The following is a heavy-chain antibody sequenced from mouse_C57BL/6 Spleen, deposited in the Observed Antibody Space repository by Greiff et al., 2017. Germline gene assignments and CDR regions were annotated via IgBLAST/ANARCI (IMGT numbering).Heavy chain of an antibody. D-gene: IGHD3-2*02. CDR1: GYTFTDYY. CDR2: INPNNGGT. Sequence: EVQLQQSGPELVKPGASVKISCKASGYTFTDYYMNWVKQSNGKSLEWIGDINPNNGGTSYNQKFKGKATLTVDKSSSTAYMELRSLTSEDSAVYYCAATAQATDYYAMDYWGQGTSVTVSS. J-gene: IGHJ4*01. V-gene: IGHV1-26*01. CDR3: AATAQATDYYAMDY.